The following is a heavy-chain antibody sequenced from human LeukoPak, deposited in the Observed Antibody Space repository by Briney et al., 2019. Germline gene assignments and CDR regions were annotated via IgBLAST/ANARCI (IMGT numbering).Heavy chain of an antibody. CDR2: ISGSDASM. CDR1: GFTFRIYA. CDR3: AKQLGYCSDGSCYFPY. Sequence: PGSSLRLSCAASGFTFRIYAMSWVRQAPGKGLEWVSGISGSDASMFYADSVMGRFTISRDNSKNTLYLQMNSLRAEDTAVYYCAKQLGYCSDGSCYFPYWGQGTLVTVSS. J-gene: IGHJ4*02. V-gene: IGHV3-23*01. D-gene: IGHD2-15*01.